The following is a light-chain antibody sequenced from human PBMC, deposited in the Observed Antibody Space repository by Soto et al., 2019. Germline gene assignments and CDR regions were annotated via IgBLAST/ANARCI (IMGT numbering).Light chain of an antibody. CDR1: QSVSGSD. CDR3: QQYGSSPRT. CDR2: GVS. J-gene: IGKJ1*01. V-gene: IGKV3-20*01. Sequence: EGVLTQSPGTLSLSPGERATLSCRASQSVSGSDLAWYQQKPGQAPRLLISGVSNRATGTPDRFSGSGSGTDFTLTISRLEPEDFAVYYCQQYGSSPRTFGQGTKVDIK.